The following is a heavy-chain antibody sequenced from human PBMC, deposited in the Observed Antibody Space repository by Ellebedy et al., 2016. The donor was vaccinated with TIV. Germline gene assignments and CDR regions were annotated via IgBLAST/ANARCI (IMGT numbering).Heavy chain of an antibody. CDR2: ISAYSDKT. CDR3: ARGRYSGYDYSDY. D-gene: IGHD5-12*01. J-gene: IGHJ4*02. V-gene: IGHV1-18*04. CDR1: GYTFTGYY. Sequence: AASVKVSCKASGYTFTGYYIHWVRRAPGQGLEWMGWISAYSDKTNYAQKFQGRVTLTTDTSTVTAHMELRSLTSDDTAVYYCARGRYSGYDYSDYWGQGTLVTVSS.